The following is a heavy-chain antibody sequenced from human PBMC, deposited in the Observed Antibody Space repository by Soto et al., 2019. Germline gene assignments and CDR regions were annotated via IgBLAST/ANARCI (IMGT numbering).Heavy chain of an antibody. Sequence: SETLSLTCTVSGGSISSYYWSWIRQPPGKGLEWIGYIYYSGSTNYNPSLKSRVTISVDTSKNQFSLKLSSVTAADTALYYFVTLTYYDILTGYYSAFDIWGQGTMVTVSS. V-gene: IGHV4-59*01. J-gene: IGHJ3*02. CDR1: GGSISSYY. CDR2: IYYSGST. CDR3: VTLTYYDILTGYYSAFDI. D-gene: IGHD3-9*01.